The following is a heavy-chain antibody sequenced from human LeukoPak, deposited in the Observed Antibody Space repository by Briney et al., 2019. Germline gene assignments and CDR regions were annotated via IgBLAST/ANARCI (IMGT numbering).Heavy chain of an antibody. Sequence: SETLSLTCIVSGGXISRYYCSWIRQPPGKGLEWIGHIYDSGSTNHNPSLKSRVTISVDTSKNQFSLKRSSVTAGDTAVYYCASRLRYFDGLAFDIWGQGTLVTVSS. V-gene: IGHV4-59*01. J-gene: IGHJ3*02. CDR3: ASRLRYFDGLAFDI. CDR2: IYDSGST. CDR1: GGXISRYY. D-gene: IGHD3-9*01.